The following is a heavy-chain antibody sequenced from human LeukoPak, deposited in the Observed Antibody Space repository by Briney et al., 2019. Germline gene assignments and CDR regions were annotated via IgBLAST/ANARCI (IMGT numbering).Heavy chain of an antibody. D-gene: IGHD1-26*01. CDR3: ARAAFGGSYRKPDY. J-gene: IGHJ4*02. V-gene: IGHV3-7*01. CDR2: IKQDGSEK. Sequence: GGSLRLSCAASGFTFSSYWMSWVRQAPGKGLEWVANIKQDGSEKYYADSVKGRFTISRDNAKNSLYLQMNSLRAEDTAVYYCARAAFGGSYRKPDYWGQGTLVTVSS. CDR1: GFTFSSYW.